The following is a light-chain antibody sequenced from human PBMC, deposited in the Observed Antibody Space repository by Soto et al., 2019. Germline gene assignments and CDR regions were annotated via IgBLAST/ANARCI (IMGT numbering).Light chain of an antibody. V-gene: IGLV2-14*01. Sequence: QSVLTQPASVSGTPGQSITISCPGNSSDIGNYDFVSWYQQVPGTAPKAMIYEVSSRPSGVSNRFSGSKSGNTASLTISGLQAEDEAYYYCSSYTTSTSFILFGGGTKLTVL. CDR1: SSDIGNYDF. J-gene: IGLJ2*01. CDR2: EVS. CDR3: SSYTTSTSFIL.